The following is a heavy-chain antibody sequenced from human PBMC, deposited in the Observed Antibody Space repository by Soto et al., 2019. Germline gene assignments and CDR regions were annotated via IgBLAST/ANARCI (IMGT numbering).Heavy chain of an antibody. V-gene: IGHV1-3*01. Sequence: ASVKVSCKASGYTFTSYAMHWVRQAPGQRLEWMGWINAGNGNTKYSQKFQGRVTITRDTSASTAYMELSSLRSEDTAVYYCASYSVGIAVAGRVGNWFDPWGQGTLVTVSS. J-gene: IGHJ5*02. CDR3: ASYSVGIAVAGRVGNWFDP. CDR1: GYTFTSYA. D-gene: IGHD6-19*01. CDR2: INAGNGNT.